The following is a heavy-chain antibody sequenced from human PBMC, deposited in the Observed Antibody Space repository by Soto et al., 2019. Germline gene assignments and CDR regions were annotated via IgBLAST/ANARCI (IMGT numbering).Heavy chain of an antibody. V-gene: IGHV3-23*01. Sequence: GRSLRLSCAASGFTLTSYAMTWVRQAPGKRLEWVSGISGSGTTTYYTDSVKGRFTISRDNSKNTLYLEMYSLRPDDTAVYFCAKDAQWLARLGHYFDSWGQGALVTVS. CDR1: GFTLTSYA. J-gene: IGHJ4*02. CDR2: ISGSGTTT. CDR3: AKDAQWLARLGHYFDS. D-gene: IGHD6-19*01.